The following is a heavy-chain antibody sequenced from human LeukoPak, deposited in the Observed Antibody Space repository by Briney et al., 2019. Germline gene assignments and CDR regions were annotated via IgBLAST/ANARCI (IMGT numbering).Heavy chain of an antibody. V-gene: IGHV3-33*01. Sequence: GRSLRLSCAASGXTFSSYGMHWVRQAPGKGLEWVAVIWYDGSNKYYADSVKGRFTISRDNSKNTLYLQMNSLRAEDTAVYYCARADYGDYGEYFQHWGQGTLVTVSS. J-gene: IGHJ1*01. D-gene: IGHD4-17*01. CDR3: ARADYGDYGEYFQH. CDR2: IWYDGSNK. CDR1: GXTFSSYG.